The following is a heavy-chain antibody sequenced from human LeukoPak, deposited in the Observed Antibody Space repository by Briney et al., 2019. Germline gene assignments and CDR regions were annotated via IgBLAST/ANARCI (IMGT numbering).Heavy chain of an antibody. Sequence: WGSLRLSCAASGFTFSSYSMNWVRQAPGKRLEWVSSISSSSSYIYYADSVKGRFTISRDNAKNSLYLKMNSLRAEDTVVYYCVVQADNDAFDIWGQGTMVTVSS. J-gene: IGHJ3*02. CDR3: VVQADNDAFDI. CDR2: ISSSSSYI. D-gene: IGHD2-2*01. V-gene: IGHV3-21*01. CDR1: GFTFSSYS.